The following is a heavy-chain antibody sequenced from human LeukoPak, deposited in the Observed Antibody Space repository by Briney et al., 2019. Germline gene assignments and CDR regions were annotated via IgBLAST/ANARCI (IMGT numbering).Heavy chain of an antibody. Sequence: GGSLRLSCAASGFTFSNYAMSWVRQAPGKGLEWVSAISGSGDNTYYADSVKGRFTISRDSSKNTLFLQMNSLRAEDTALYYCAKECRVGHYYGMDVWGQGTTVTVS. V-gene: IGHV3-23*01. D-gene: IGHD2-15*01. J-gene: IGHJ6*02. CDR2: ISGSGDNT. CDR1: GFTFSNYA. CDR3: AKECRVGHYYGMDV.